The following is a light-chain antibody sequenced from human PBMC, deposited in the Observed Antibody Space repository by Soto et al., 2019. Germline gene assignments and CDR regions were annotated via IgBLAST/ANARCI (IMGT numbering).Light chain of an antibody. J-gene: IGKJ5*01. Sequence: IVLTQSPATLSLSPGERATLSCRASQSVSSYLAWYQQKPGQAPRLLIYDASNRATGIPARFSGSGSGTDFTLTVSSLEPEDFAVYYCHQRSNWPSITFGQGTRLEIK. CDR2: DAS. CDR3: HQRSNWPSIT. V-gene: IGKV3-11*01. CDR1: QSVSSY.